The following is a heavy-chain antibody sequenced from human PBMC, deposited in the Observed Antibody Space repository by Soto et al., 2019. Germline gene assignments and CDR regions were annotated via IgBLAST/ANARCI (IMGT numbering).Heavy chain of an antibody. D-gene: IGHD3-22*01. CDR1: GYTFTSYG. Sequence: ASVKVSCKASGYTFTSYGISWVRQAPGQGLEWMGWISAYNGSTNYAQKLQGRVTMTTDTSTSTAYMELRSLRSDDTAVYYCARVEQTYYYDSSGYYYVYWGQGTLVTVSS. V-gene: IGHV1-18*01. CDR2: ISAYNGST. J-gene: IGHJ4*02. CDR3: ARVEQTYYYDSSGYYYVY.